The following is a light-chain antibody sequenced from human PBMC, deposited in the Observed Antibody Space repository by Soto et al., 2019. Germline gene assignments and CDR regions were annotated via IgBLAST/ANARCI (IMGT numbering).Light chain of an antibody. Sequence: DIQMTQSPSTLSASVGDRVTITCRASQSISSWLAWYQQKPGKAPKLLIYKASSLESVVPSRFSGSGSGTEFTLTISSLQPDEIATYYCQQYNSYPWTFGQGTKVEIK. V-gene: IGKV1-5*03. CDR1: QSISSW. J-gene: IGKJ1*01. CDR2: KAS. CDR3: QQYNSYPWT.